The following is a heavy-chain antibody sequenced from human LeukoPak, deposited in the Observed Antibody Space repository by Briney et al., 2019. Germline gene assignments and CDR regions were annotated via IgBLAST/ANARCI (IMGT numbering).Heavy chain of an antibody. CDR3: ARRMPRTLTWDALDI. CDR1: GYIFTNYW. D-gene: IGHD2-2*01. Sequence: GESLKISCKGSGYIFTNYWVGWVRQMPGKGLEWMGIIYPGDSDTRYSPSFQGQVTISADKSISTAYLQWASLKASDTGIYYCARRMPRTLTWDALDIWGQGTMVTVSS. V-gene: IGHV5-51*01. J-gene: IGHJ3*02. CDR2: IYPGDSDT.